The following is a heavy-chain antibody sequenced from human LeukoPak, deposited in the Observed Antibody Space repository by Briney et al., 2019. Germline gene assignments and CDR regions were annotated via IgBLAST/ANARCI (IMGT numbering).Heavy chain of an antibody. D-gene: IGHD3-22*01. CDR2: ISSNGGST. CDR1: GFTFSSYA. Sequence: PGGSLRLSCAASGFTFSSYAMHWVRQAPGKGLEYVSAISSNGGSTYYANSVKGRFTISRDNSKNTLHLQMGSLRAEDMAVYYCARGITMSGFDYWGQGTLVTVSS. V-gene: IGHV3-64*01. J-gene: IGHJ4*02. CDR3: ARGITMSGFDY.